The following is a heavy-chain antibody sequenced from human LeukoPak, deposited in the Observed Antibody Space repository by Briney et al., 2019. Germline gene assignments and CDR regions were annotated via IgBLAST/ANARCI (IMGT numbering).Heavy chain of an antibody. Sequence: SETLSLTCAVYGGSFSGYYWSWIRQPPGKGLEWIGEINHSGSTNYNPSLKSRVTISVDTSKNQFSLKLSSVTAADTAVYYCARYYDFWNGYDYWGQGTLVTVSS. CDR3: ARYYDFWNGYDY. J-gene: IGHJ4*02. D-gene: IGHD3-3*01. CDR2: INHSGST. V-gene: IGHV4-34*01. CDR1: GGSFSGYY.